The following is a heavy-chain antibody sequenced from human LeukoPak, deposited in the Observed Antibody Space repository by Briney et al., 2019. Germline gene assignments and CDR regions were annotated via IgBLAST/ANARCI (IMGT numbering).Heavy chain of an antibody. V-gene: IGHV1-8*02. Sequence: ASVKVSCKASGYTFTSYGISWVRQAPGQGLEWKGWMNPKSGNTGYAQKFQGRVTMTRNTSISTAYMELSSLRSEDTAVYYCAEIYDSSSSIWGQGTLVTVSS. CDR3: AEIYDSSSSI. J-gene: IGHJ4*02. D-gene: IGHD6-13*01. CDR2: MNPKSGNT. CDR1: GYTFTSYG.